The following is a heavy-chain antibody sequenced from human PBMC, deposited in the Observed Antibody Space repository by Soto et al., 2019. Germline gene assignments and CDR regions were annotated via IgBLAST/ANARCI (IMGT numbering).Heavy chain of an antibody. Sequence: GASVKVSFKASGGSFISYAISWVRQAPGQGLEWMAGIIPIFGTANYAQKFQGRVTITTDKSTSTAYMEMSSLRSEDTAVYYCARDGYSSGWYVSGYYYYYGMDVWGQGTTVTVSS. CDR2: IIPIFGTA. J-gene: IGHJ6*02. CDR1: GGSFISYA. D-gene: IGHD6-19*01. V-gene: IGHV1-69*05. CDR3: ARDGYSSGWYVSGYYYYYGMDV.